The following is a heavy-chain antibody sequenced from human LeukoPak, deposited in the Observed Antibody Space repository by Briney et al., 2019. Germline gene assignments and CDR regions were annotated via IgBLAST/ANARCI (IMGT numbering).Heavy chain of an antibody. CDR2: ISGSGGST. Sequence: LGGSLRLSCAASGFAFSSYAMSWVRQAPGKGLEWVSAISGSGGSTYYADSVKGRFTISRDNSKNTLYLQMNSLRAEDTAVYYCAKLQKGSGDAFDIWGQGTMVTVSS. CDR1: GFAFSSYA. D-gene: IGHD7-27*01. CDR3: AKLQKGSGDAFDI. J-gene: IGHJ3*02. V-gene: IGHV3-23*01.